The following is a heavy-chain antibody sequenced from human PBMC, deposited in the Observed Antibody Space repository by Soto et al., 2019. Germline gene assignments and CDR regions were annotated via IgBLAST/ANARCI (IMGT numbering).Heavy chain of an antibody. Sequence: AQLVETGGGLIQPGGSLRLSCAASGFTVTSYYMSWVRQAPGKGLEWVSVIYSGGNTNYADSVKGRFTTSRDNSKNTLYLQMNSLRGEDTAVYYCARDAYSYGHGTCFDFWGQGTLVTVSS. V-gene: IGHV3-53*02. CDR1: GFTVTSYY. J-gene: IGHJ4*02. CDR3: ARDAYSYGHGTCFDF. D-gene: IGHD5-18*01. CDR2: IYSGGNT.